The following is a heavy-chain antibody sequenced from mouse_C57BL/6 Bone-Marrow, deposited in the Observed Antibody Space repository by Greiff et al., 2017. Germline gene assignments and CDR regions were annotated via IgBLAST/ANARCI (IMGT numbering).Heavy chain of an antibody. CDR1: GYTFTSYW. J-gene: IGHJ2*01. CDR3: ARRGETAQATWYCDY. Sequence: QVQLQQPGAELVRPGTSVKLSCKASGYTFTSYWMHWVKQRPGQGLEWIGVIDPSDSYTNYNQKFKGKATLTVDTSSSTAYMQLSSLTSEDSAVYYCARRGETAQATWYCDYWGQGTTLTVSS. D-gene: IGHD3-2*02. V-gene: IGHV1-59*01. CDR2: IDPSDSYT.